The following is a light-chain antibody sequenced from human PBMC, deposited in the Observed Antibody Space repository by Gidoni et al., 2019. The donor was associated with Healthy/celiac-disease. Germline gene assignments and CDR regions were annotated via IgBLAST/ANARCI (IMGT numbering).Light chain of an antibody. CDR3: QQFNSYLYT. CDR2: DAS. V-gene: IGKV1-13*02. J-gene: IGKJ2*01. CDR1: QGISSD. Sequence: AIPLTHSPSSMSASVGDRVTITCRASQGISSDLAWYQQKPGKATKLLIYDASSLESGVPSRFSGSGSGTDFTLTISSLQPEDFATYYCQQFNSYLYTFGQGTKLEIK.